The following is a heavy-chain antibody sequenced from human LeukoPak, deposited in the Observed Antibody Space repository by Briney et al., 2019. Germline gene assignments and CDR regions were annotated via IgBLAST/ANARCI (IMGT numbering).Heavy chain of an antibody. CDR1: GFTFSSYW. D-gene: IGHD1-26*01. CDR2: MNIDGSEK. J-gene: IGHJ4*02. Sequence: GGSLRLSCAASGFTFSSYWMGWVRQAPGKRLEWVANMNIDGSEKYYADSAKGRFTISRDNARNSVYLQMNSLRVEAPAVYYCARDPVEWELLLDYWGQGTLVTVSS. V-gene: IGHV3-7*01. CDR3: ARDPVEWELLLDY.